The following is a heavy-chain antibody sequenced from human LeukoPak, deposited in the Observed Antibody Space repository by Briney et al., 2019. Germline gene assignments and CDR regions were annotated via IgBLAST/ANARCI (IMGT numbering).Heavy chain of an antibody. V-gene: IGHV4-59*01. Sequence: PSETLSLTCAVYGGSFSSYYWSWLRQPPGKGLEWIGYIYYSGSTNYNPSLKSRVTISVDTSKNQFSRKLSSVTAADTAVYYCARGAYSSSSFDYWGQGTLVTVSS. J-gene: IGHJ4*02. D-gene: IGHD6-6*01. CDR2: IYYSGST. CDR3: ARGAYSSSSFDY. CDR1: GGSFSSYY.